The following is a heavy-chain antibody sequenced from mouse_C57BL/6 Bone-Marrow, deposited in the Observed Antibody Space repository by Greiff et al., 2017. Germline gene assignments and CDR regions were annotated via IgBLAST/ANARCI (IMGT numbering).Heavy chain of an antibody. CDR2: ISDGGSYT. D-gene: IGHD4-1*01. CDR1: GFTFSSYA. J-gene: IGHJ3*01. V-gene: IGHV5-4*01. CDR3: ARGGREANWDPAWFAY. Sequence: EVQLQESGGGLVKPGGSLKLSCEASGFTFSSYAMSWVRQTPEKRLEWVATISDGGSYTYYPDNVKGRYTIARDNAKNNLYRQMSHLKSEYTAIYYCARGGREANWDPAWFAYWGQGTLVTVSA.